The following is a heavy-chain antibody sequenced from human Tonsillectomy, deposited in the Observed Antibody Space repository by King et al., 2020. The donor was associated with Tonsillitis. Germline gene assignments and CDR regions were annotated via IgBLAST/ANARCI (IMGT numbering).Heavy chain of an antibody. J-gene: IGHJ5*01. D-gene: IGHD6-13*01. Sequence: QLQESGPGLVKPSQTLSLTCTVSGGSISSGNYYWSWIRQPAGKGLEWIGRIQTSGSTDCNPSLKSRITMSVDTSKNQFSLKVNSVTAADTAVYYCARDSPASGTKFDSWGQGTLVTVSS. CDR2: IQTSGST. CDR1: GGSISSGNYY. CDR3: ARDSPASGTKFDS. V-gene: IGHV4-61*02.